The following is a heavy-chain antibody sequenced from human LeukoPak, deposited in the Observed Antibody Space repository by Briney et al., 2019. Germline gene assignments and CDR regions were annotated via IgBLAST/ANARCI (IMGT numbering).Heavy chain of an antibody. J-gene: IGHJ4*02. CDR3: ARDLAGREVPAAIDY. D-gene: IGHD2-2*01. CDR2: IIPIFGTA. CDR1: GGTFSSYA. Sequence: ASVKVSCKASGGTFSSYAISWVRHAPGQGLESMGGIIPIFGTANYAQKFQGRVTITTDESTSTAYMELSSLRSEDTAVYYCARDLAGREVPAAIDYWGQGTLVTVSS. V-gene: IGHV1-69*05.